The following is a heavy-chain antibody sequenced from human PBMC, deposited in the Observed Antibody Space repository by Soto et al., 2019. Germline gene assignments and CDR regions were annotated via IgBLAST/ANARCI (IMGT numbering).Heavy chain of an antibody. Sequence: QVQLQESGPGLVKPSGTLSLTCTVSNASISSRKWWTWVRQTPGKGLEWIGEIYHSGSINHNPSRTIRVPSAVNKSNHQFSLKLTSVTAAATAVYYCASKFGELLADAFDIWGKGTVVTVSS. V-gene: IGHV4-4*02. CDR2: IYHSGSI. CDR3: ASKFGELLADAFDI. CDR1: NASISSRKW. J-gene: IGHJ3*02. D-gene: IGHD3-10*01.